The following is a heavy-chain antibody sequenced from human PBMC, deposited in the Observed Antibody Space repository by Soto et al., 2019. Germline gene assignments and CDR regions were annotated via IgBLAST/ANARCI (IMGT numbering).Heavy chain of an antibody. CDR2: VHSDGST. V-gene: IGHV3-66*01. D-gene: IGHD5-18*01. CDR1: GITFSSYA. CDR3: ARDGYGYSGTTLDY. J-gene: IGHJ4*02. Sequence: GGSLRLSCVVSGITFSSYAMHWVRQAPGKGLEWVAVVHSDGSTYYADSVKGRFTISRDNSKNVLFLQMNSLRAEDTAIYYCARDGYGYSGTTLDYWGQGTLVTVSS.